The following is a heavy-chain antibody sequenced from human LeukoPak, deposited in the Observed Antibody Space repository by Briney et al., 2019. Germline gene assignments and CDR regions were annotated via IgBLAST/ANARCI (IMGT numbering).Heavy chain of an antibody. Sequence: GGSLRLSCTASGFTFCDYAMSWVRQAPGKGLEWVGFIRSKAYGGTTEYAASVKGRFTISRDDSKSIAYLQMNSLKTEDTAVYYCTRVTFGGVIGYAFDIWGQGTMVTVSS. V-gene: IGHV3-49*04. CDR3: TRVTFGGVIGYAFDI. J-gene: IGHJ3*02. CDR1: GFTFCDYA. D-gene: IGHD3-16*02. CDR2: IRSKAYGGTT.